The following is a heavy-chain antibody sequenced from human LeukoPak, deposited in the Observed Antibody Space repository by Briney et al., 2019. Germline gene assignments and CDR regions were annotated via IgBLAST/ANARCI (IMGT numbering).Heavy chain of an antibody. V-gene: IGHV4-4*07. Sequence: SETLSLTCTVSGGSISRYYWSWIRQPAGKGLEWIGRIYTSGSTNYNPSLKSRVTMSVDTSKNQFSLKLSSVTAADTAVYYCARGHYGSGYNWFDPWGQGTLVSVSS. CDR1: GGSISRYY. CDR2: IYTSGST. D-gene: IGHD3-10*01. CDR3: ARGHYGSGYNWFDP. J-gene: IGHJ5*02.